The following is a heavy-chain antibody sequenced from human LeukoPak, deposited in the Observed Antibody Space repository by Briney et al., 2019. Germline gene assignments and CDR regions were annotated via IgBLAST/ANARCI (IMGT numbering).Heavy chain of an antibody. CDR2: IYPGDSDT. CDR1: GYSFTSYW. D-gene: IGHD1-1*01. V-gene: IGHV5-51*01. CDR3: ATRLERRQSPNYFDY. Sequence: GESLKISCKGSGYSFTSYWIGWVRQVPGKGLEWMGIIYPGDSDTRYSPSFQGQVTISADKSISTAYLQWSSLKASDTAMYYCATRLERRQSPNYFDYWGQGTLVSVSS. J-gene: IGHJ4*02.